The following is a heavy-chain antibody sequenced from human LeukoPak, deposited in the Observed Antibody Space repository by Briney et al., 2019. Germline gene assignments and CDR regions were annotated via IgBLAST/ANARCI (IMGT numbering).Heavy chain of an antibody. CDR3: ARVRTIFLMEYWFDP. CDR2: ISSSSSYT. V-gene: IGHV3-11*05. CDR1: GFTFSDYY. J-gene: IGHJ5*02. D-gene: IGHD3-9*01. Sequence: GESLTLSCAASGFTFSDYYMSWIRQAPGKGLEWVSYISSSSSYTNYTYSVNAINTISRDNAKNSLYMQMNSLRAEDTAVYYCARVRTIFLMEYWFDPWGQGTLVTVSS.